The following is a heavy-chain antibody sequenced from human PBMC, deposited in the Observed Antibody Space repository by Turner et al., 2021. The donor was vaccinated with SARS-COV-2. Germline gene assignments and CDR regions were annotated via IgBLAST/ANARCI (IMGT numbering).Heavy chain of an antibody. CDR3: ARDPFSVTSGYGDYFY. D-gene: IGHD4-17*01. V-gene: IGHV3-33*01. CDR2: IWYDGTNK. CDR1: GFTFSSYG. J-gene: IGHJ4*02. Sequence: QVQLVESGGGVVQPGRSLRLSCAASGFTFSSYGMHWVRHAPGKGLEWAAIIWYDGTNKYYADSVKGRFTISRDNSKNTLYLQMNSLRAEDTAVYYCARDPFSVTSGYGDYFYWGQGTLVTVSS.